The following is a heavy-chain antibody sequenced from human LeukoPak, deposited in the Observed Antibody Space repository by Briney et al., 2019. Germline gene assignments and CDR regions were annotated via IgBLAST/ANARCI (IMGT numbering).Heavy chain of an antibody. CDR2: IYYSGST. V-gene: IGHV4-61*01. D-gene: IGHD3-10*01. Sequence: PSETLSLTCTVSGGSVSSGSYYWSWIRQPPGKGLEWIGYIYYSGSTYYNPSLKSRVTISVDTSKNQFSLKLSSVTAADTAVYYCARVGGYYYGSGSPAMYNWFDPWGQGTLVTVSS. CDR1: GGSVSSGSYY. J-gene: IGHJ5*02. CDR3: ARVGGYYYGSGSPAMYNWFDP.